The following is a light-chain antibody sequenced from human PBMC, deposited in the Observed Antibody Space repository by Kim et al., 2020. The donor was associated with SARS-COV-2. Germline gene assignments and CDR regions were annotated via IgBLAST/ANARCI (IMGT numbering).Light chain of an antibody. Sequence: SYELTQPPSVSVAPGKTARITCEGTSIGSKSVHWYQQKPGQAPVLVISYDSVRPSGIPERFSGSNSGNTATVTISRVEAGDEANYYCQVWDSSDDHRVVFGGGTQLTVL. CDR2: YDS. CDR3: QVWDSSDDHRVV. CDR1: SIGSKS. V-gene: IGLV3-21*04. J-gene: IGLJ2*01.